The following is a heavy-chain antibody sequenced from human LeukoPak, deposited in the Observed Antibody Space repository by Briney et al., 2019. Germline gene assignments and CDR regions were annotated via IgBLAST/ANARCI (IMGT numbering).Heavy chain of an antibody. J-gene: IGHJ4*02. D-gene: IGHD2/OR15-2a*01. CDR1: GFTFSSYW. CDR3: VHSIITRQEYADY. CDR2: IKQDGSEK. V-gene: IGHV3-7*03. Sequence: GGSLRLSCAASGFTFSSYWMSWVRQAPGKGLEWVANIKQDGSEKYYVDSVKGRFTISRDNSKNTLYLQMNSLRAEDTAVYYCVHSIITRQEYADYWGQGALVTVS.